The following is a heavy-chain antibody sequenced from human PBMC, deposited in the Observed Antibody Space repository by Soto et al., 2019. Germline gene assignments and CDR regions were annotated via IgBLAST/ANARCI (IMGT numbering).Heavy chain of an antibody. CDR1: GFTFSSYG. D-gene: IGHD2-21*02. CDR2: IWYDGSNK. Sequence: QVQLVESGGGVVQPGRSLRLSCVASGFTFSSYGMHWVRQAPGKGLEWVAVIWYDGSNKYYADSVKGRFTISRDNSKNTLSLQMNSLRAEDTAVYYCASSHWGGDYYFDYRGQGTLVTVSS. V-gene: IGHV3-33*01. CDR3: ASSHWGGDYYFDY. J-gene: IGHJ4*02.